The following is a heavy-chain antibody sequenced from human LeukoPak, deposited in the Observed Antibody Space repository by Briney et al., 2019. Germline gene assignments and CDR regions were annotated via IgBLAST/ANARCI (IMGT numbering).Heavy chain of an antibody. Sequence: GGSLRLSCAASGFTFSSYAMHWVRQAPGKGLEWVAVISYDGSNKYYADSVKGRFTISRDNSKNTLYLQMNSLRAEDTAVYYCASALLTGGAAGYFDLWGRGTLVTVSS. J-gene: IGHJ2*01. CDR2: ISYDGSNK. CDR1: GFTFSSYA. D-gene: IGHD7-27*01. CDR3: ASALLTGGAAGYFDL. V-gene: IGHV3-30-3*01.